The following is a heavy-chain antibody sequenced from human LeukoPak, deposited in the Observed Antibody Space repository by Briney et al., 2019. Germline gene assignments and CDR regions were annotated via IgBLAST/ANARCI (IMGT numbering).Heavy chain of an antibody. CDR1: GYGFTSYW. CDR2: IDPSDSYT. D-gene: IGHD6-13*01. CDR3: ARHRLAEQLAPDY. V-gene: IGHV5-10-1*01. Sequence: GESLKISCKGSGYGFTSYWISWVRQMPGKGLEWMGRIDPSDSYTNYSPSFQGHVTISADKSISTAYLQWSSLKASDTAMYYCARHRLAEQLAPDYWGQGTLVTVSS. J-gene: IGHJ4*02.